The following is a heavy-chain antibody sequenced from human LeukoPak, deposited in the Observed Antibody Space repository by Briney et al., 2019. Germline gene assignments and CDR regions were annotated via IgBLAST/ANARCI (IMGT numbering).Heavy chain of an antibody. J-gene: IGHJ4*02. D-gene: IGHD3-22*01. CDR3: AKDRDYYDSSGYPSV. V-gene: IGHV3-23*01. CDR1: GFTVSSNY. Sequence: PGGSLRLSCAASGFTVSSNYMSWVRQAPGKGLEWVSAISGSGGSTYYADSVKGRFTISRDNSKNTLYLQMNSLRAEDTAVYYCAKDRDYYDSSGYPSVWGQGTLVTVSS. CDR2: ISGSGGST.